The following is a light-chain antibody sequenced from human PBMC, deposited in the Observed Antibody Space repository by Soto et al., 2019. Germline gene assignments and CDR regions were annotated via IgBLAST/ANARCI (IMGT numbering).Light chain of an antibody. J-gene: IGLJ1*01. CDR1: SSDVGGYRY. CDR2: EVS. Sequence: QSVLAQPASVSGSPGQSITISCTGSSSDVGGYRYVSWFQQHPGKAPKVIIYEVSNRPSGVSNRFSGSKSGNTAPLTISGLQAEDEADYYCSSYSSTDTPYVFGTGTKVTVL. CDR3: SSYSSTDTPYV. V-gene: IGLV2-14*01.